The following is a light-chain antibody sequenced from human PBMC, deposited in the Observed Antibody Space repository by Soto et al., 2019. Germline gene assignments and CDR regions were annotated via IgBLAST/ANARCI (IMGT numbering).Light chain of an antibody. CDR2: DAS. J-gene: IGKJ4*01. Sequence: EIVLTQSPATLSLSPGERATLSCSASQSVGNSLVWYQLKPGKAPRLLIYDASNRAADIPARFSGSGSGTDFTLTISSLEPEDFTVYYCQQRSSWPLTFGGGTKVEIK. V-gene: IGKV3-11*01. CDR3: QQRSSWPLT. CDR1: QSVGNS.